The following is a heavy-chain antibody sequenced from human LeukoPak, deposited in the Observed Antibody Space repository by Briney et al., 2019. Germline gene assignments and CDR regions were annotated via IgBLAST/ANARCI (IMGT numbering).Heavy chain of an antibody. J-gene: IGHJ4*02. V-gene: IGHV4-34*01. CDR1: GGSFSGYY. Sequence: SETLSLTCAVYGGSFSGYYWSWIRQPPGKGLEWIGEINHSGSTNYNPSLKSRVTISVDTSKNQFSLKLSSVTAADTAVYYCAREGLYGSGSYGDYWGQGTLVTVSS. CDR3: AREGLYGSGSYGDY. D-gene: IGHD3-10*01. CDR2: INHSGST.